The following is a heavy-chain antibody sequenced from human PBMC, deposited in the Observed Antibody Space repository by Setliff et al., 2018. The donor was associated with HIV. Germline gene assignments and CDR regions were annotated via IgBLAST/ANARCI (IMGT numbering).Heavy chain of an antibody. D-gene: IGHD2-8*01. CDR1: GYTFTSYD. J-gene: IGHJ5*02. V-gene: IGHV1-8*03. Sequence: GASVKVSCKASGYTFTSYDINWVRQATGQGLEWMGWMNPNSGNTGYAQKFQGRATITRNTSISTAYMELSSLRSEDTAVYYCARGGTYCTNGVCYTHNWFDPWGQGTLVTVSS. CDR3: ARGGTYCTNGVCYTHNWFDP. CDR2: MNPNSGNT.